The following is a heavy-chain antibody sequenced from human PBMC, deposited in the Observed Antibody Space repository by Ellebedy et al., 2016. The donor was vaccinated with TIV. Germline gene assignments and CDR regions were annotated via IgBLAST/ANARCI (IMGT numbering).Heavy chain of an antibody. CDR1: GYTFTSYD. CDR3: AGAHCSSTSCYTVGVGWFDP. CDR2: MNPNSGNT. D-gene: IGHD2-2*02. V-gene: IGHV1-8*01. Sequence: ASVKVSXKASGYTFTSYDINWVRQATGQGLEWMGWMNPNSGNTGYAQKFQGRVTITADESTSTAYMELSSLRSEDTAVYYCAGAHCSSTSCYTVGVGWFDPWGQGTLVTVSS. J-gene: IGHJ5*02.